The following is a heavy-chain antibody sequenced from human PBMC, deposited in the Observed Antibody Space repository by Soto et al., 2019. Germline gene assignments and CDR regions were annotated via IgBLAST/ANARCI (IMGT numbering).Heavy chain of an antibody. CDR3: ARKEFDRLSGVETGKDY. CDR2: IIPEFDAT. J-gene: IGHJ4*02. CDR1: GGTFSSYT. D-gene: IGHD3-9*01. Sequence: QVQLVQSGAEVKKPGSSVKVSCKASGGTFSSYTIIWVRQAPGQGLEWMGGIIPEFDATNYAQKFKGRVTINADESTTTAHMELSSLRFEDTAVYCCARKEFDRLSGVETGKDYWGQGTLVTVSS. V-gene: IGHV1-69*01.